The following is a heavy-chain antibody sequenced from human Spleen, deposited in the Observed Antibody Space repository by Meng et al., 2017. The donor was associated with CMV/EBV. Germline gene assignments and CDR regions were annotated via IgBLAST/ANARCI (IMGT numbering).Heavy chain of an antibody. CDR3: ARVVKLGGYFDY. D-gene: IGHD3-16*01. J-gene: IGHJ4*02. V-gene: IGHV1-18*01. CDR2: INNYNGNT. CDR1: DCIFTSYA. Sequence: CKAFDCIFTSYAITWVRQAPGQGLECMGWINNYNGNTNYPQKFQGRVTMTTDTSTNTAYMELRSLRSDDTAVYYCARVVKLGGYFDYWGQGTLVTVSS.